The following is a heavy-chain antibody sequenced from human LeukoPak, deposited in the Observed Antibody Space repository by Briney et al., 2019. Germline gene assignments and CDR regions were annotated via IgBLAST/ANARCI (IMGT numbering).Heavy chain of an antibody. V-gene: IGHV1-2*02. CDR3: ARVHATGYFSLDLGY. CDR2: INPNTGGT. D-gene: IGHD3-9*01. CDR1: GYTFTGYY. J-gene: IGHJ4*02. Sequence: ASVKVSCKASGYTFTGYYMHWVRQAPGQGLEWMGWINPNTGGTKYAQKFQGRVTMTRDTSIGTAYMELSTVTSDDTAVYFCARVHATGYFSLDLGYWGQGTLVTVSS.